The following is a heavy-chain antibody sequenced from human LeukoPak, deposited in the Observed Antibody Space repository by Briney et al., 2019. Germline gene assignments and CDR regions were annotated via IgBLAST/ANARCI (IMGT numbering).Heavy chain of an antibody. J-gene: IGHJ5*02. V-gene: IGHV3-23*01. CDR2: IRPSGDNT. Sequence: GGSLRLSCAASGFTFSSYDMTWVRQAPGRGLGWVSSIRPSGDNTYYGDSVKGRFTISRDNSKNTVYLQMNNMRVDDTAVYYCACVAGWHWFDPWGQGTLVTVSS. CDR1: GFTFSSYD. D-gene: IGHD6-19*01. CDR3: ACVAGWHWFDP.